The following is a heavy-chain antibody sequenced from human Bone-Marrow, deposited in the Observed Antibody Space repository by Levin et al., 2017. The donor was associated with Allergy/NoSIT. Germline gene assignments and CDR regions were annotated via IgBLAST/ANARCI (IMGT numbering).Heavy chain of an antibody. J-gene: IGHJ4*02. CDR2: TKYRSKWYN. Sequence: PSQTLSLPCAISGDSVSNNYVAWNWIRQSPSRGLEWLGLTKYRSKWYNDYAVSVKSRITINPDTSNNQFSLQLNSMSPEDSAVYFCARGINRTIDYWGPGTLVTVSS. CDR3: ARGINRTIDY. CDR1: GDSVSNNYVA. V-gene: IGHV6-1*01. D-gene: IGHD2/OR15-2a*01.